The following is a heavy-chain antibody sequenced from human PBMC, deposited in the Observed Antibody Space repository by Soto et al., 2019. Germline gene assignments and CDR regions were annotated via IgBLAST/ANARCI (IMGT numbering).Heavy chain of an antibody. CDR3: VRDAHRGGDYDY. V-gene: IGHV3-23*01. J-gene: IGHJ4*02. CDR2: ISGSGGST. Sequence: LGGSLRLSCAASGFTFSSYAMSWVRQAPGKGLEWVSAISGSGGSTYYADSVKGRFTISRDNAKNSLYLQMNNLRDDDTPLYYCVRDAHRGGDYDYWGQGA. CDR1: GFTFSSYA. D-gene: IGHD3-16*01.